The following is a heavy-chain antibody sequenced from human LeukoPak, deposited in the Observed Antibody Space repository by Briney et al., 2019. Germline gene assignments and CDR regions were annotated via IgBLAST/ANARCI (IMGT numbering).Heavy chain of an antibody. V-gene: IGHV1-69*04. CDR2: IIPIYDLA. D-gene: IGHD3-10*01. Sequence: SVKVSCKAPGGSFSSDAISWVRQAPGQGLEWMGRIIPIYDLADYAQNFQGRVTITADKSTSTAYMELSSLRSEDTAVYYCAKESEDSGSYSPDYWGLGTLVTVSS. J-gene: IGHJ4*02. CDR1: GGSFSSDA. CDR3: AKESEDSGSYSPDY.